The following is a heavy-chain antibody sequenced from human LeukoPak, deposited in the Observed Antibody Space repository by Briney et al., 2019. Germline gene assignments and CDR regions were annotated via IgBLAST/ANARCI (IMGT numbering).Heavy chain of an antibody. J-gene: IGHJ4*02. D-gene: IGHD6-19*01. CDR2: ISASCSYT. Sequence: GGSLRLSCAASGFSFSDEYMSWIRQAPGQGPEWISYISASCSYTNYADSVKGRFTISRDNAKNSLHLQMNSLRAEDTAVYYCGRSRGAGPGAHFDVWGQGILVTVSS. CDR3: GRSRGAGPGAHFDV. CDR1: GFSFSDEY. V-gene: IGHV3-11*03.